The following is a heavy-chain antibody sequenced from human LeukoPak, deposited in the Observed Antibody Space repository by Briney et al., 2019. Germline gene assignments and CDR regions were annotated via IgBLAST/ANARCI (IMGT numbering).Heavy chain of an antibody. CDR1: GGSISSSSYY. V-gene: IGHV4-39*07. J-gene: IGHJ4*02. CDR2: IYYSGST. CDR3: ARSGRRDGYNFGY. D-gene: IGHD5-24*01. Sequence: SETLSLTCTVSGGSISSSSYYWGWIRQPPGKGLEWIGSIYYSGSTYYNPSLKSRVTISVDTSKNQFSLKLSSVTAADTAVCYCARSGRRDGYNFGYWGQGTLVTVSS.